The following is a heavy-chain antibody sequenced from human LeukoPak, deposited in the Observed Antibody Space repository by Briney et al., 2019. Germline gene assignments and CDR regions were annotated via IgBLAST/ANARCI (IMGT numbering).Heavy chain of an antibody. Sequence: PSETLSLSCTVSGGSISGYNRNWVRQPPGKGLEWVARIFHSGSTNYNPSLNSRVTMSVDTSKNQFSLKLSSVTAADTAVYYCARDRLRWPKIDYWGQGTLVTVSS. V-gene: IGHV4-4*07. CDR1: GGSISGYN. J-gene: IGHJ4*02. CDR3: ARDRLRWPKIDY. CDR2: IFHSGST. D-gene: IGHD4-23*01.